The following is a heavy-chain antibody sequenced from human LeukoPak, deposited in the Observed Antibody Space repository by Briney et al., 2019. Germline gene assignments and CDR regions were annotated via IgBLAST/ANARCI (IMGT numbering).Heavy chain of an antibody. CDR2: ISAYNGDT. Sequence: ASVKVSCKASGYTFTSYGINWVRQAPGQGLEWMGWISAYNGDTNYAQKLQGRVTMTTDTSTSTAYMELRSLRSDDTALYYCARNTVTTYYYYMDVWGKGTTVTVSS. CDR1: GYTFTSYG. CDR3: ARNTVTTYYYYMDV. J-gene: IGHJ6*03. D-gene: IGHD4-17*01. V-gene: IGHV1-18*01.